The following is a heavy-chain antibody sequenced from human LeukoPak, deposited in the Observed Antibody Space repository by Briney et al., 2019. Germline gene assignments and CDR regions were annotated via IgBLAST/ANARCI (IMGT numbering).Heavy chain of an antibody. CDR2: IYYSGST. D-gene: IGHD2-2*01. J-gene: IGHJ5*02. Sequence: PSETLSLTCTVSVGSVSSNNYYWSWIRQPPGKGLEWVGYIYYSGSTNYNPSLKSRVTISVDTSKNQFSLKLSSVTAADTAVYYCARAGIYCSSTSCFPNWFDPWGQGTLVTVSS. CDR1: VGSVSSNNYY. V-gene: IGHV4-61*01. CDR3: ARAGIYCSSTSCFPNWFDP.